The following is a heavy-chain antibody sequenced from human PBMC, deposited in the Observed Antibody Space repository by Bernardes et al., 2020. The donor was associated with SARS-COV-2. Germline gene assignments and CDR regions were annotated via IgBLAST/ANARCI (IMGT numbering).Heavy chain of an antibody. CDR2: ISYDGSNK. CDR1: GFTFSSYG. CDR3: AKGGAERITIFGVVISTNQPFDP. Sequence: LRLSCAASGFTFSSYGMHWVRQAPGKGLEWVAVISYDGSNKYYADSVKGRFTISRDNSKNTLYLQMNSLRAEDTAVYYCAKGGAERITIFGVVISTNQPFDPWGQGTLVTVSS. D-gene: IGHD3-3*01. V-gene: IGHV3-30*18. J-gene: IGHJ5*02.